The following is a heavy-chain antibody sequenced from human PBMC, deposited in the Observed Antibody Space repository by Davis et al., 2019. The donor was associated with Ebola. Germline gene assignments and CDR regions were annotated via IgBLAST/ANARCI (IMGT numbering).Heavy chain of an antibody. CDR2: INHSGST. CDR1: GGSFSGYY. V-gene: IGHV4-34*01. J-gene: IGHJ3*02. Sequence: MPGGSLRLSCAVYGGSFSGYYWSWIRQPPGKGLEWIGEINHSGSTNYNPSLKSRVTISVDTSKNQFSLKLSSVTAADTAVYYCARLLRVDDAFYIWGQGTMVTVSS. CDR3: ARLLRVDDAFYI. D-gene: IGHD3-22*01.